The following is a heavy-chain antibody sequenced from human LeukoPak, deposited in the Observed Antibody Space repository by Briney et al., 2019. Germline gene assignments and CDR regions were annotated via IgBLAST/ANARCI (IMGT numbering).Heavy chain of an antibody. CDR1: GYSFTSYW. D-gene: IGHD2-2*01. CDR3: ARVVRLVPADYYFDY. CDR2: IYPGDSDT. Sequence: GESLQISCKGSGYSFTSYWIGWVRRMPGKGLEWMGIIYPGDSDTRYSPSFQGRVTISADKSISTAYLQWSSLKASDTAMYYCARVVRLVPADYYFDYWGQGTLVTVSS. J-gene: IGHJ4*02. V-gene: IGHV5-51*01.